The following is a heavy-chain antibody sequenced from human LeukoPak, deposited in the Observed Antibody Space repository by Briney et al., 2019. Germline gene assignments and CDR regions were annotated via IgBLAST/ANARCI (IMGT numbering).Heavy chain of an antibody. V-gene: IGHV4-59*02. CDR1: GGFVICDF. D-gene: IGHD5-24*01. CDR2: IYSSGSP. J-gene: IGHJ4*02. CDR3: ARHPRDDQSGGFDS. Sequence: SETLALTCTFSGGFVICDFWAWIRQPPGQVLEWIGYIYSSGSPLYNPSLKSRLSISVDTSKNQVSLNLSSVTAADAAVYYCARHPRDDQSGGFDSWGQGTLVIVSS.